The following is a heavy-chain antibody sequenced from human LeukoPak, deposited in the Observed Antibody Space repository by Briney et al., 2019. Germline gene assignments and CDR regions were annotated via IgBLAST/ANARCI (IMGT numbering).Heavy chain of an antibody. CDR1: GFTFSGSA. Sequence: GGSLRLSCAASGFTFSGSAMHWVRLASGKGLEWVGRIRSKANSYATAYAASVKGRFTISRDDSKNTAYLQMNSLKTEDTAVYYCTALEAHYYYYMDVWGKGTTVTVSS. CDR2: IRSKANSYAT. CDR3: TALEAHYYYYMDV. J-gene: IGHJ6*03. V-gene: IGHV3-73*01.